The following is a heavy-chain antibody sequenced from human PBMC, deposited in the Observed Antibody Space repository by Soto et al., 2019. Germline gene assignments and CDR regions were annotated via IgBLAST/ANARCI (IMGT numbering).Heavy chain of an antibody. V-gene: IGHV3-30-3*01. D-gene: IGHD6-13*01. Sequence: GGSMRLSCAASGFTFGGYAMHRVRQAPGKGLEWVAVISYDGSNKYYADSVKGRFTISRDNSKNTLYLQMNSLRAEDTAVYYCARGWYSSSWYESYYYYYGMDVWGQGTTVTVSS. J-gene: IGHJ6*02. CDR1: GFTFGGYA. CDR2: ISYDGSNK. CDR3: ARGWYSSSWYESYYYYYGMDV.